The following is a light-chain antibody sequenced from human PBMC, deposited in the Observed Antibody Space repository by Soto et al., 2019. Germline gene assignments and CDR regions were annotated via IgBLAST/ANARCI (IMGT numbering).Light chain of an antibody. V-gene: IGKV1-5*03. CDR1: QSISTW. CDR3: QQYTSYPLT. CDR2: KAS. Sequence: DIQMTQSPSTLSASVGDGVTITCRASQSISTWLAWYQQKPGKAPKLLIYKASRLEGGVPSRFSGSGSGTDFNITISSLQPDDFATYYCQQYTSYPLTFGGGTPVEIK. J-gene: IGKJ4*01.